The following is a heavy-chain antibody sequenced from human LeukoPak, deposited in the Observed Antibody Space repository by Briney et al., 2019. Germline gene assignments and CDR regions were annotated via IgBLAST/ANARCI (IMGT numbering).Heavy chain of an antibody. Sequence: ASVKVSCKASGYTFTSYGISWVRQAPGQGLEWMGWISAYNGNTNYAQKLQGRVTMTTDTSTSTAYMELRSLRSDDTAVYYCARAGDERYCSGGSCYVGVYWGQGTLVTVSS. CDR3: ARAGDERYCSGGSCYVGVY. D-gene: IGHD2-15*01. J-gene: IGHJ4*02. CDR1: GYTFTSYG. CDR2: ISAYNGNT. V-gene: IGHV1-18*01.